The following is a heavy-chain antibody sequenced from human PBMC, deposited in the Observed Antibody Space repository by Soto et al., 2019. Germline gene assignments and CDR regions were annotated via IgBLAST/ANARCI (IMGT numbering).Heavy chain of an antibody. V-gene: IGHV4-59*01. Sequence: PSETLSLTCTVSGGSISSYYWSWIRQPPGKGLEWIGYIYYSGSTNYNPSLKSRVTISVDTSKNQFSLKLSSVTAADTAVYYCAGKYYYASSGYYSVGYWGQGTLVTVSS. CDR1: GGSISSYY. D-gene: IGHD3-22*01. CDR2: IYYSGST. CDR3: AGKYYYASSGYYSVGY. J-gene: IGHJ4*02.